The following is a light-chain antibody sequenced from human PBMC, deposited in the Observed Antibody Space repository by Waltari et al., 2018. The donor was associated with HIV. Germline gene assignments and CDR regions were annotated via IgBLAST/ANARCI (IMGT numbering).Light chain of an antibody. V-gene: IGLV2-23*02. CDR3: CSFAGSNFV. CDR2: DVT. Sequence: QSALSQPASASGSSGHAIPTPCTGRRPGLGSYHYISGYQQHPGTVPQRIISDVTERPSGISNRFSGSKSGTTASLTNSGLQAEDEAEYFCCSFAGSNFVFGSGTKVTVL. CDR1: RPGLGSYHY. J-gene: IGLJ1*01.